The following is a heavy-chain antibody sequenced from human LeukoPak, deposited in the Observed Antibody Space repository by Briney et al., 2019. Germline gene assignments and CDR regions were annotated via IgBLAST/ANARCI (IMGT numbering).Heavy chain of an antibody. CDR1: GFTFDDYA. Sequence: GGSLRLSCAASGFTFDDYAMHWVRQAPGKGLEWVSLISWDGGSTYYADSVKGRFTISRDNSKNSLYLQMNSLRAEDTALYHRARDTGYSSSSRRYYYYYYMDVWGKGTTVTVSS. J-gene: IGHJ6*03. CDR3: ARDTGYSSSSRRYYYYYYMDV. V-gene: IGHV3-43D*03. D-gene: IGHD6-6*01. CDR2: ISWDGGST.